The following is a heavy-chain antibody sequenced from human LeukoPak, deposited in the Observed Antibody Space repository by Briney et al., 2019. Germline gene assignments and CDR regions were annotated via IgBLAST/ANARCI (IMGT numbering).Heavy chain of an antibody. CDR2: IYFTGGT. CDR1: GGSISNYY. CDR3: ARGRWLQFSD. V-gene: IGHV4-59*01. J-gene: IGHJ4*02. Sequence: PSETLSLTCTVSGGSISNYYWNWIRQPPGKGLEWIGYIYFTGGTNYNPSLKSRVTISLDTSKNQFSLKLSSVTAADTAIYYCARGRWLQFSDWGPGTLVTVSS. D-gene: IGHD5-24*01.